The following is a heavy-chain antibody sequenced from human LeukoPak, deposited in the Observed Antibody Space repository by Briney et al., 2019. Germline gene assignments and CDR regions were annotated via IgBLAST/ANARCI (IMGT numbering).Heavy chain of an antibody. Sequence: PGGSLRLSCATSGFIFSTYVLSWVRQAPGKGLEWASSISGSGGSTYHADSVKGRFTISRDSSKNTLYLQMNSLRAEDTAIYYCARVIRAAPGKGYFDYWGQGTPVTVSS. J-gene: IGHJ4*02. V-gene: IGHV3-23*01. D-gene: IGHD6-13*01. CDR2: ISGSGGST. CDR1: GFIFSTYV. CDR3: ARVIRAAPGKGYFDY.